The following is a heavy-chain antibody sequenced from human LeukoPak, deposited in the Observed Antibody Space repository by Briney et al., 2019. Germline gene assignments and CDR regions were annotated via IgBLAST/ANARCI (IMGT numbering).Heavy chain of an antibody. CDR2: INPNSGNT. V-gene: IGHV1-2*02. D-gene: IGHD1-26*01. J-gene: IGHJ4*02. Sequence: ASVKVSCKASGYTFTDYNMHWVRQAPGQGLEWMGWINPNSGNTIYAQKFQGRVTMTTDISTSTAYMELRTLRSDDTAVYYCARDRDRSGSQSYWGQGALVTVSS. CDR1: GYTFTDYN. CDR3: ARDRDRSGSQSY.